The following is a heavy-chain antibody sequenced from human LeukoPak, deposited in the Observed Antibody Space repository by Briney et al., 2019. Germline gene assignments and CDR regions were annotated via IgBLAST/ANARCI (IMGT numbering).Heavy chain of an antibody. J-gene: IGHJ4*02. CDR2: IKHSGST. Sequence: SETLSLTCTVSGGSIRSGSYYWSWIRQPPGKGLEWIGEIKHSGSTNYNPSLKSRVTISVDTSKNQFSLKLSSVTAADTAVYYCARGKIVVVPAAMTSDFDYWGQGTLVTVSS. CDR3: ARGKIVVVPAAMTSDFDY. CDR1: GGSIRSGSYY. D-gene: IGHD2-2*01. V-gene: IGHV4-39*07.